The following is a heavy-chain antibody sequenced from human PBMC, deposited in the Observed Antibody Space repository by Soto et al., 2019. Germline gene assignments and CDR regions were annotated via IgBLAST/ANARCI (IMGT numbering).Heavy chain of an antibody. D-gene: IGHD3-3*01. Sequence: SDTLSLTCTVSGGSISSSSYYWGWIRQPPGKGLEWIGSIYYSGSTYYNPSLKSRVTISLDTSKNQFSLKLSSVTAADTAVYYCARDALRFPDAFYYMDVWGKGTTVTVYS. CDR3: ARDALRFPDAFYYMDV. CDR2: IYYSGST. V-gene: IGHV4-39*07. CDR1: GGSISSSSYY. J-gene: IGHJ6*03.